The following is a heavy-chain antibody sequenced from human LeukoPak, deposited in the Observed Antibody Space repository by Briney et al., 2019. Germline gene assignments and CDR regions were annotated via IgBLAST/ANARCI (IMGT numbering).Heavy chain of an antibody. J-gene: IGHJ4*02. CDR3: AKIAGTYSPDY. CDR2: ISSSGTYT. CDR1: GGSFSGYY. Sequence: LSLTCAVYGGSFSGYYWSWIRQAPGKGLEWVSYISSSGTYTNYADSVKGRFTISRDNAKKSLYLQMNSLSAEDTAVYYCAKIAGTYSPDYWGQGTLVTVSS. D-gene: IGHD1-26*01. V-gene: IGHV3-11*06.